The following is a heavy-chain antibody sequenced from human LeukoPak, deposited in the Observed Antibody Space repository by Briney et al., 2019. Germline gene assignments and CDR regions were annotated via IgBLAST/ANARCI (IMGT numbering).Heavy chain of an antibody. V-gene: IGHV3-48*04. J-gene: IGHJ4*02. CDR2: ISSSSSPI. CDR1: GFTFSSYS. CDR3: ARDGFGLGIKYYFDY. Sequence: GSLRLSCAASGFTFSSYSMNWVRQVPGKGLEWVSYISSSSSPIYYADSVKGRFTISRDNAKDSLYLQMNSLRAEDTAVYYCARDGFGLGIKYYFDYWGQGTLVTVSS. D-gene: IGHD3-10*01.